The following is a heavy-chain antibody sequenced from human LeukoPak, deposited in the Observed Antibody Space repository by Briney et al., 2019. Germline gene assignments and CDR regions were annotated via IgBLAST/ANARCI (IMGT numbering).Heavy chain of an antibody. D-gene: IGHD6-6*01. CDR3: ARDTDPTSPFDAFDI. CDR2: ITGTSTGT. CDR1: GFTFTSYA. J-gene: IGHJ3*02. V-gene: IGHV3-21*01. Sequence: GGSLRLSCEASGFTFTSYAMNWVRQAPGTGLEWVSSITGTSTGTYYADSVKGRFTISRDNAKNSLYLQMNSLRAEDTAVYYCARDTDPTSPFDAFDIWGQGTMVTVSS.